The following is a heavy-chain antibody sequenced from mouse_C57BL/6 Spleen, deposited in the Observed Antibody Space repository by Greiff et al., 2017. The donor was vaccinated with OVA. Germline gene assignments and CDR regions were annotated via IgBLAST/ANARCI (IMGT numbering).Heavy chain of an antibody. D-gene: IGHD2-4*01. Sequence: LVESGPELVKPGASVKISCKASGYAFSSSWMNWVKQRPGKGLEWIGRINPGDGDTNYNGKFKGKATLTADKSSSTADMQLSSRTSEDSAVYFCARSGKFDEYDVYYAMNYWGQGTSVTVSS. J-gene: IGHJ4*01. CDR2: INPGDGDT. V-gene: IGHV1-82*01. CDR3: ARSGKFDEYDVYYAMNY. CDR1: GYAFSSSW.